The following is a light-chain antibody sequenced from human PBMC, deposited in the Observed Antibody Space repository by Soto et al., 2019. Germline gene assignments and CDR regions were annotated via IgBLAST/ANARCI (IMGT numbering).Light chain of an antibody. CDR2: DND. CDR1: ASNIGNNY. J-gene: IGLJ2*01. Sequence: QSVLTQPPSVSAAAGQKVTIACSGTASNIGNNYVSWYQHLPGAAPRVLIYDNDKRPSGIPDRFSGSKSGTSATLGITGLQTGDEADYYCGSWDRSLSAVVFGGGTKLTVL. CDR3: GSWDRSLSAVV. V-gene: IGLV1-51*01.